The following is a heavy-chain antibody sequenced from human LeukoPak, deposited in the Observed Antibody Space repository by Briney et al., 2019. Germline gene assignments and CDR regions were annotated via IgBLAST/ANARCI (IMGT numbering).Heavy chain of an antibody. CDR3: ARVYRSSGYYLFDY. Sequence: GGSLRLSCAASGFTVSSNYMSWVRQAPGKGLEWVSVIYNGGSTYYADSVKGRFTISRDNSKNTLYLQMNSLRAEDTAVYYCARVYRSSGYYLFDYWGQGTLVTVSS. CDR1: GFTVSSNY. V-gene: IGHV3-66*02. D-gene: IGHD3-22*01. J-gene: IGHJ4*02. CDR2: IYNGGST.